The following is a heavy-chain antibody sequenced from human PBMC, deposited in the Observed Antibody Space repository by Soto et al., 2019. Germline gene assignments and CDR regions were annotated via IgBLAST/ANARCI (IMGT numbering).Heavy chain of an antibody. Sequence: QVQLVESGGGVVQPGRSLRLSCAASGFTFSNYAMHWVRQAPGKGLEWVAIISYDGSNKYYADSVKGRFTISRDNSKNTLYLQMNSLRAEDTAVYYCAKGQLELLFGWFDPWGQGTLVTVSS. CDR2: ISYDGSNK. CDR1: GFTFSNYA. D-gene: IGHD1-7*01. V-gene: IGHV3-30*04. J-gene: IGHJ5*02. CDR3: AKGQLELLFGWFDP.